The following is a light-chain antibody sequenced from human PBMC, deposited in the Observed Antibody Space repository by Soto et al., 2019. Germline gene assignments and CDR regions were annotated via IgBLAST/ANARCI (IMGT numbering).Light chain of an antibody. CDR3: QQYGSSPPAFT. V-gene: IGKV3-20*01. CDR1: QSVSSSY. J-gene: IGKJ3*01. Sequence: EIVLTQSPGTLSLSPGERATLSCRASQSVSSSYLAWYQQKPGQAPRLLIYGASSRATGIPDRFGGSGSGTDFTLTISRLEPEDFAVYYCQQYGSSPPAFTFGPGTKVDIK. CDR2: GAS.